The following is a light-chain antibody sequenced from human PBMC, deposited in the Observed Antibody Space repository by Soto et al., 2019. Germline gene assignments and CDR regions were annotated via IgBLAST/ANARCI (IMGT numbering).Light chain of an antibody. CDR2: GAS. Sequence: EIVLTQSPGTLSLSPGERATLSCRASQSVTGTNLAWYQQKPGQAPRLLIYGASSRATGIPDRFSGGGSGTDFTLTISRMEPEDFAVYYCQQYGSSPPRVTFGPGTKVDIK. CDR3: QQYGSSPPRVT. J-gene: IGKJ3*01. V-gene: IGKV3-20*01. CDR1: QSVTGTN.